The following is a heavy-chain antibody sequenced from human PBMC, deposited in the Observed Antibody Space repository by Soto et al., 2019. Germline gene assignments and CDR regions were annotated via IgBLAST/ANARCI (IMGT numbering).Heavy chain of an antibody. V-gene: IGHV4-34*01. D-gene: IGHD2-2*01. CDR2: INHSGRT. CDR1: GGSFSGYF. Sequence: SETLSLTCVVYGGSFSGYFWSWIRQSPGRGLEWIGEINHSGRTNYNPSLKSRVTIPVDTSKNQFSLKMSSVTAADTAVYYCARVPDRWGQGTLVTVSS. J-gene: IGHJ5*02. CDR3: ARVPDR.